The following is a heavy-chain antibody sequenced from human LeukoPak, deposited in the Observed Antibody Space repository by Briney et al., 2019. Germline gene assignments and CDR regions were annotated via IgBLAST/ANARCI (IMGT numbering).Heavy chain of an antibody. CDR1: GFTFSSYA. D-gene: IGHD2-15*01. J-gene: IGHJ4*02. V-gene: IGHV3-30-3*01. Sequence: GRSLRLSCAASGFTFSSYAMHWVRQAPGKGLEWVAVISYDGSNKYYADSVKGRFTISRDNSKNTLYLQMNSLRAEDTAVYYCARGEGGYCSGGSCYIDYWGQGTLVTDSS. CDR3: ARGEGGYCSGGSCYIDY. CDR2: ISYDGSNK.